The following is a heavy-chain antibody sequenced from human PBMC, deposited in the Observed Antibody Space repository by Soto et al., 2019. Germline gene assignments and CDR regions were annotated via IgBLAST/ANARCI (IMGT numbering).Heavy chain of an antibody. CDR3: ARVGAGEYCSGGSCYSSGHGAFDI. D-gene: IGHD2-15*01. Sequence: SETLSLTCTVSGGSISSYYWSWIRQPPGKGLEWIGYIYYSGSTNYNPSLKSRVTISVDTSKNQFSLKLSSVTAADTAVYYCARVGAGEYCSGGSCYSSGHGAFDIWGQATMVTVSS. J-gene: IGHJ3*02. CDR2: IYYSGST. CDR1: GGSISSYY. V-gene: IGHV4-59*01.